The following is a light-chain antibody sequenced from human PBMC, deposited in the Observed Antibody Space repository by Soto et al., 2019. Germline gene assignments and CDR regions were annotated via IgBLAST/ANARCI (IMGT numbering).Light chain of an antibody. V-gene: IGKV1-33*01. CDR2: DAS. CDR1: QGISYY. Sequence: IQMTHSPSSLSPCVGNEFTITCRASQGISYYLNWYQQKPGKAPKLLIYDASNLETGGPSRFSGSGSGTEFTFTISSLQPDDIATYYCQQFDSLPITFGGGTKVDIK. J-gene: IGKJ4*01. CDR3: QQFDSLPIT.